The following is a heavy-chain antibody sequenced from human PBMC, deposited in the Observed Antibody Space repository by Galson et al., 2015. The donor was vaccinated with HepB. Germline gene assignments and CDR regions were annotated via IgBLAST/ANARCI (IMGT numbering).Heavy chain of an antibody. CDR1: GGSFSGYY. Sequence: ETLSLTCAVYGGSFSGYYWSWIRQPPGKGLEWIGEINHSGSTNYNPSLKSRVTISVDTSKNQFSLKLSSVTAADTAVYYCARAYRVWWPSAEGRSRFQHWGQGTLVTVSS. J-gene: IGHJ1*01. CDR2: INHSGST. V-gene: IGHV4-34*01. CDR3: ARAYRVWWPSAEGRSRFQH. D-gene: IGHD4/OR15-4a*01.